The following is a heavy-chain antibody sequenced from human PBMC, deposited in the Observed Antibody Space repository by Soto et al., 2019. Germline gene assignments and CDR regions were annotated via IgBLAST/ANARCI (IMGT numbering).Heavy chain of an antibody. CDR3: ARGRYGDY. V-gene: IGHV1-18*01. D-gene: IGHD1-1*01. CDR1: GYAFTTYG. J-gene: IGHJ4*02. CDR2: ISAHNGKT. Sequence: QVHLVQSGAEVKKPGASVKVSCKGSGYAFTTYGITWVRQAPGQGLEWMGWISAHNGKTNYAQKLQGRVTVTRDTSTSTAYMELRSLRSDDTAVYYSARGRYGDYWGQGALVTVSS.